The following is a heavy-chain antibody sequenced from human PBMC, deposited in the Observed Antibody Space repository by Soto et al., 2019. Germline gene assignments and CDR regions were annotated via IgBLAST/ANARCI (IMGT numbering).Heavy chain of an antibody. Sequence: EVQLVQSGAEVKKPGESLKISCKGSGYSFTTYWIGWVRQMPGKGLEWMGIIYPGDSDTRYSPSFQGQVTISADKSISAAYLQWSSRKAADSAINYCARHSRGADYWGQGTLVTVSS. CDR2: IYPGDSDT. CDR3: ARHSRGADY. CDR1: GYSFTTYW. V-gene: IGHV5-51*01. J-gene: IGHJ4*02. D-gene: IGHD6-13*01.